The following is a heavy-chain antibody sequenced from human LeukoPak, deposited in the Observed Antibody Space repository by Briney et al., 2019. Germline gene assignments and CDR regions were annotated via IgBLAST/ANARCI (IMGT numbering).Heavy chain of an antibody. CDR3: ARGAAGNGGCLDY. J-gene: IGHJ4*02. Sequence: ASLKVSCTASRYTFTSYYVHWVRQAPGQGLERMGIINPSGGSTSYAQKFQGRVTMTRDTSTSTVYMELSSLRSEDTAVYYCARGAAGNGGCLDYWGQGTLVTVSS. CDR1: RYTFTSYY. CDR2: INPSGGST. V-gene: IGHV1-46*01. D-gene: IGHD5-12*01.